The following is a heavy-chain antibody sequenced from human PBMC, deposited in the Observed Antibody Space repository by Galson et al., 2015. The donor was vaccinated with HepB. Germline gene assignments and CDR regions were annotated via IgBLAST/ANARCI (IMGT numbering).Heavy chain of an antibody. CDR1: GFTFSSYA. CDR2: ISGSGGST. Sequence: SLRLSCAASGFTFSSYAMSWVRQAPGKGLEWVSAISGSGGSTYYADSVKGRFTISRDNSKNTLYLQMNSLRAEDTAVYYCAKDFSEDVVVVPAPDYWGQGTLVTVSS. J-gene: IGHJ4*02. V-gene: IGHV3-23*01. D-gene: IGHD2-2*01. CDR3: AKDFSEDVVVVPAPDY.